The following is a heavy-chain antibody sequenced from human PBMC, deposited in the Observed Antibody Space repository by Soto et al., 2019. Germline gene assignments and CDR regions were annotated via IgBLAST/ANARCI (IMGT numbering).Heavy chain of an antibody. CDR3: ARDYYRFNSGYEFSMDV. CDR1: GFTFSSYA. D-gene: IGHD5-12*01. Sequence: QVQLVESGGGVVQPGRSLRLSCAASGFTFSSYAMHWVRQAPGKGLGGVAVISYDGSNKYYADSVKGRFTISRDNSKNTLYLQMNSLRAEDTAVYYCARDYYRFNSGYEFSMDVWGQGTTVTVSS. V-gene: IGHV3-30-3*01. J-gene: IGHJ6*02. CDR2: ISYDGSNK.